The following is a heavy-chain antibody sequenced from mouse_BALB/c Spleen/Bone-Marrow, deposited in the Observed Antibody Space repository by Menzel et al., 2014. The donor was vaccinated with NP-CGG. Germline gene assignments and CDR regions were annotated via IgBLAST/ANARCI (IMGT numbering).Heavy chain of an antibody. Sequence: EVKVVESGGGLVKPGGSLKLSCAASGFTFSSYTMSWVRQTPEKRLEWVATITSGGGYTYYPDSVKGRFTISRDKAKSTLYLQMSSLKSEDTAMYYCTRDLYDGYSYYAMDYWGQGTSVTVSS. CDR1: GFTFSSYT. CDR3: TRDLYDGYSYYAMDY. J-gene: IGHJ4*01. D-gene: IGHD2-3*01. V-gene: IGHV5-6-4*01. CDR2: ITSGGGYT.